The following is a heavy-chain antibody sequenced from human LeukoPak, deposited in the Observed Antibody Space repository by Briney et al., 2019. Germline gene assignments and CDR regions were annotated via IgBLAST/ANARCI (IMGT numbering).Heavy chain of an antibody. CDR3: ARGVWGSYRYPPYYFDH. CDR1: GGTFSSYA. D-gene: IGHD3-16*02. J-gene: IGHJ4*02. Sequence: SVKVSCKASGGTFSSYAISLVRQAPGQGLEWMGRIIPIFGTANYAQKFQGRVTITMDESTSTAYMEPSSLRSEDTAVYYCARGVWGSYRYPPYYFDHWGQGTLVTVSS. CDR2: IIPIFGTA. V-gene: IGHV1-69*05.